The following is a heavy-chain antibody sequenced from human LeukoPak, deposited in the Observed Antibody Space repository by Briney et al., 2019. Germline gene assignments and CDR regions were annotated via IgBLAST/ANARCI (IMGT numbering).Heavy chain of an antibody. CDR3: ARLLTGYSYGYFDY. CDR1: GGSISSGGYS. J-gene: IGHJ4*02. Sequence: SETLSLTCAVSGGSISSGGYSWSWIRQPPGKGLEWIGYIYHSGNTNYNPSLKSRVTISVDTSKNQFSLKLSSVTAADTAVYYCARLLTGYSYGYFDYWGQGTLVTVSS. V-gene: IGHV4-30-2*01. CDR2: IYHSGNT. D-gene: IGHD5-18*01.